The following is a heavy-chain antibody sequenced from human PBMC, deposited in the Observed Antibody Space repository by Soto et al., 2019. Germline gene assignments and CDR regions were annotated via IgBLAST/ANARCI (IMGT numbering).Heavy chain of an antibody. CDR1: GYTFTGYY. J-gene: IGHJ6*02. D-gene: IGHD2-2*01. CDR3: ARGGCSSTSCHYLMGKYYYYGMDV. V-gene: IGHV1-2*04. Sequence: QVQLVQSGAEVKKPGASVKVSCKASGYTFTGYYMHWVRQAPGQGLEWMGWINPNSGGTNYAQKCQGWVTMTRDTSISTDYMGLSRLRSDDTAVYYCARGGCSSTSCHYLMGKYYYYGMDVWGQGTTVTVSS. CDR2: INPNSGGT.